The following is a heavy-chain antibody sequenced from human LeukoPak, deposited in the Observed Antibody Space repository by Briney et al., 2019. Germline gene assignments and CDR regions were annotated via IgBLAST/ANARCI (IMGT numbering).Heavy chain of an antibody. CDR3: AKDSSMVRGDYDYFDY. J-gene: IGHJ4*02. V-gene: IGHV3-23*01. CDR2: ISGSGGST. Sequence: GGSLRLSCAASGFTFSSYAMSWVRQAPGKGLEWVSAISGSGGSTYYADAVKGRFTISRDNSKNTLYLHMNSLRAEDTAVYYCAKDSSMVRGDYDYFDYWGQGTLVTV. D-gene: IGHD3-10*01. CDR1: GFTFSSYA.